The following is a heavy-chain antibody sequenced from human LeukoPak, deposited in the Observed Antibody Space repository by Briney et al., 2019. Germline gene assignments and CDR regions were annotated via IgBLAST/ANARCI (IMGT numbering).Heavy chain of an antibody. Sequence: ASETLSLTCTVSGGSISSYYWSWIRQPPGKELEWLGYIYSSGSTNCNPSLKSRVTVSVDTSKKQFSLKLSSVTAADTAVYYCARVLGSGYSDYWGQGTLVTVSS. D-gene: IGHD2-15*01. J-gene: IGHJ4*02. CDR1: GGSISSYY. CDR2: IYSSGST. V-gene: IGHV4-59*01. CDR3: ARVLGSGYSDY.